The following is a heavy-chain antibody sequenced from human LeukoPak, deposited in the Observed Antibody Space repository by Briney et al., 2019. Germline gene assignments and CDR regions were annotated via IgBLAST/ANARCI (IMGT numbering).Heavy chain of an antibody. D-gene: IGHD3-22*01. CDR3: ARTYYYDSSGYILFDY. CDR2: IIPIFGTA. J-gene: IGHJ4*02. CDR1: GGTFSSYA. Sequence: GSSVKVSCKASGGTFSSYAISWVRQAPGQGLEWMGRIIPIFGTANYAQKFQGRVTITTDESTSTAYMELSSLRSEDTAVHYCARTYYYDSSGYILFDYWGQGTLVTVSS. V-gene: IGHV1-69*05.